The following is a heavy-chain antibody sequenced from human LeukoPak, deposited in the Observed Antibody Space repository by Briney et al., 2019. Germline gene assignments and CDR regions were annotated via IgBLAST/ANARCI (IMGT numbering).Heavy chain of an antibody. Sequence: PSETLSLTCTVSGGSISSGGYYWSWIRQHPGKGLEWIGYIYYSGSTYYNPSLKSRVTISVDTSKNQFSLKLSSVTAADSAVYYCARDRGGSYYDYWGQGTLVTVSS. V-gene: IGHV4-31*03. D-gene: IGHD1-26*01. CDR2: IYYSGST. CDR1: GGSISSGGYY. CDR3: ARDRGGSYYDY. J-gene: IGHJ4*02.